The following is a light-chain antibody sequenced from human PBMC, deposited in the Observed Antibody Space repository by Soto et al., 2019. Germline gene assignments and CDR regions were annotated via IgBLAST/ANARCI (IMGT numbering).Light chain of an antibody. V-gene: IGKV3-15*01. Sequence: EIVMTQSPATLSVSPGERATLSCRASQSVSSNLAWYQQKPGQAPRLLIYGASTRATGIPARFSGSGSGTEFTLTISSLQSEDFAVYYCQQYNNWPLWTFGQGTNVDIK. CDR1: QSVSSN. CDR3: QQYNNWPLWT. J-gene: IGKJ1*01. CDR2: GAS.